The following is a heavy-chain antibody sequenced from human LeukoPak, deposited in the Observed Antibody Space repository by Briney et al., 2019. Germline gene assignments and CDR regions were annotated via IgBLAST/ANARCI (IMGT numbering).Heavy chain of an antibody. V-gene: IGHV1-2*02. CDR3: ARADSSGWYELDY. J-gene: IGHJ4*02. CDR1: GYTFTGYY. CDR2: INPNSGGT. D-gene: IGHD6-19*01. Sequence: GASVKVSCKASGYTFTGYYMHWVRQAPGQGLEWMGWINPNSGGTNYAQKFQGRVTMTRDTSISTAYMELSRLRSDDTAVYYCARADSSGWYELDYWGQGTLVTVSS.